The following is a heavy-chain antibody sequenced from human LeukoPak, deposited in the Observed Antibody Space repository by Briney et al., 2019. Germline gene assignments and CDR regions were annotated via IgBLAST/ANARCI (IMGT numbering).Heavy chain of an antibody. V-gene: IGHV1-69*06. CDR1: GGTFSSYA. Sequence: ASVKVSCKASGGTFSSYAISWVRQAPGQGLEWMGGIIPIFGTANYAQKFQGRVTITADKSTSTAYVELSSLRSDDTAVYYCVRDRRFSSGLSYYYYGMDVWGQGTTVTVSS. J-gene: IGHJ6*02. D-gene: IGHD5-18*01. CDR2: IIPIFGTA. CDR3: VRDRRFSSGLSYYYYGMDV.